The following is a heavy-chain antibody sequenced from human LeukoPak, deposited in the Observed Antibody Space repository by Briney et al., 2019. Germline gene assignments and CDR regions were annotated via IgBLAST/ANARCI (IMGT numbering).Heavy chain of an antibody. CDR3: ARAGFTYDSSGYYADWFDP. CDR1: GDSIRSYY. J-gene: IGHJ5*02. V-gene: IGHV4-59*01. CDR2: MHYSGST. D-gene: IGHD3-22*01. Sequence: PSETLSLTCTVSGDSIRSYYWSWIRQPPGKGLEWIGYMHYSGSTNYNPSLKSRVTISVDTSKNQFSLKLSSVTAADTAVYYCARAGFTYDSSGYYADWFDPWGQGTLVTVSS.